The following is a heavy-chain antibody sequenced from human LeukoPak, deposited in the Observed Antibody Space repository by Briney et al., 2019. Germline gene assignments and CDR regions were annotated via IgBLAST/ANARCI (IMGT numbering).Heavy chain of an antibody. Sequence: GESLKISCKGSVDNFAVDVIAGVRQVPAKGLEWSGIIYPGDSDTRSRPSFQGQAPMSVDKSVNTAYLQWSSLKASDTAMYYCARTTGYSFYFDYWGLGPPVTVSS. CDR3: ARTTGYSFYFDY. J-gene: IGHJ4*02. D-gene: IGHD5-18*01. CDR2: IYPGDSDT. CDR1: VDNFAVDV. V-gene: IGHV5-51*01.